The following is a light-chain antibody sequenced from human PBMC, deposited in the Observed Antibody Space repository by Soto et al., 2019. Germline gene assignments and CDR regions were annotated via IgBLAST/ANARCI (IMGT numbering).Light chain of an antibody. CDR3: SSYAGSNNFHVV. CDR2: EVS. V-gene: IGLV2-8*01. CDR1: SSDVGGYNY. Sequence: QSALTQPPSASGSPGQSVTISCTGTSSDVGGYNYVSWYQQHPGKAPKLMIYEVSKRPSGVPDRFSGSKSGNTASLTVSGLQAEDEADYCCSSYAGSNNFHVVFGGGTQLTVL. J-gene: IGLJ2*01.